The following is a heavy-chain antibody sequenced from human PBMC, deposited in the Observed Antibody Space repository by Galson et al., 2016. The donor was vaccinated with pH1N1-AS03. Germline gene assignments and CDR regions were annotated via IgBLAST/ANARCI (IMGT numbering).Heavy chain of an antibody. V-gene: IGHV4-39*07. J-gene: IGHJ4*02. D-gene: IGHD1-14*01. CDR2: ISFRGSS. CDR1: GDSVISKNYY. Sequence: SETLSLTCSVSGDSVISKNYYWGWVRQPPGKGLEWIGSISFRGSSYYNPSLKSRVRISIDESNNQFSLDLNSVTAADTALYYCVMDTTTWVRFDYWGQGVLVIVSS. CDR3: VMDTTTWVRFDY.